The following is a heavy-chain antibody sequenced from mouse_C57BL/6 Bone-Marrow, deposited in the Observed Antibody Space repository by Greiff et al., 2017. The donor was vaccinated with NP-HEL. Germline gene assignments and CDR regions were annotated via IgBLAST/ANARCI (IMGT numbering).Heavy chain of an antibody. CDR3: VKRFYGYVAVGY. D-gene: IGHD2-2*01. CDR1: GFSFNTYA. Sequence: EVQGVESGGGLVQPKGSLKLSCAASGFSFNTYAMNWVRQAPGKGLEWVASISSKSNNYATYYADSVKDRFTISRDDSESMLYLQMNNLKAMDAAVCDCVKRFYGYVAVGYWGQGTSVTVSS. J-gene: IGHJ4*01. CDR2: ISSKSNNYAT. V-gene: IGHV10-1*01.